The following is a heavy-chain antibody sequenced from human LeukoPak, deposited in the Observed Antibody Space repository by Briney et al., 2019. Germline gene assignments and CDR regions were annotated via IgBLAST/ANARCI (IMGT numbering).Heavy chain of an antibody. CDR2: IYYSGST. Sequence: SQTLSLTCTVSGGSISSGGYYWSWIRQHPGKGLEWIGYIYYSGSTYYNPSLKSRVTISVDTSKNQFSLKLSSVTAADTAVYYCARYRGDLYYYYGMDVWGQGTTVTASS. J-gene: IGHJ6*02. CDR1: GGSISSGGYY. V-gene: IGHV4-31*03. D-gene: IGHD3-10*01. CDR3: ARYRGDLYYYYGMDV.